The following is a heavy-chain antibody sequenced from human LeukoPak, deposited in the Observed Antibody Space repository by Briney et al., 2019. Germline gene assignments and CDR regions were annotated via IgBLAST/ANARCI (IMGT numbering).Heavy chain of an antibody. Sequence: GGSLRLSCAASGFTFSSYGMHWVRQAPGKGLEWLANIKQDGSEKYYVDSVKGRFTISRDNAKNSLYLQMNSLRAEDAAVYYCARECSSTSCYSNWFDPWGQGTLVTVSS. CDR1: GFTFSSYG. D-gene: IGHD2-2*01. CDR3: ARECSSTSCYSNWFDP. V-gene: IGHV3-7*01. CDR2: IKQDGSEK. J-gene: IGHJ5*02.